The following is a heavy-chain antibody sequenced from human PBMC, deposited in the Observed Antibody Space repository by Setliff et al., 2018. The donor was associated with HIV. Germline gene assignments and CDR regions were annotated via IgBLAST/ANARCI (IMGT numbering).Heavy chain of an antibody. Sequence: SVMVSCKVSGASFTRNSIDWVRQAPGQGLEWMGRIIPVFRASRYAQKFQGRVTITADESTNTAYMEVNNLTSEDTALYYCARDPSANGEAFDIWGQGTMVTVSS. J-gene: IGHJ3*02. D-gene: IGHD2-8*01. CDR3: ARDPSANGEAFDI. CDR2: IIPVFRAS. CDR1: GASFTRNS. V-gene: IGHV1-69*13.